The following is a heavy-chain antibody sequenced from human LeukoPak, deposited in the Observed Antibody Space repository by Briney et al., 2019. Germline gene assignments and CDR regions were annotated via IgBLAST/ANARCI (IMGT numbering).Heavy chain of an antibody. CDR3: AKSSAMVRGVSDY. CDR2: ISGSGGST. D-gene: IGHD3-10*01. CDR1: GFTFSSYA. V-gene: IGHV3-23*01. J-gene: IGHJ4*02. Sequence: GGSLRLSCAASGFTFSSYAMGWVRQAPGKGLEWVSAISGSGGSTYYADSVKGRFTISRDNSKNTLYLQMNSLRAEDTAVYYCAKSSAMVRGVSDYWGQGTLVTVSS.